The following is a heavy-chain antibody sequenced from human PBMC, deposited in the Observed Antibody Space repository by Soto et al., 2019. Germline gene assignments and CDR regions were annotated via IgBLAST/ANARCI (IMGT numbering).Heavy chain of an antibody. CDR1: GFTFSSYA. D-gene: IGHD3-10*01. CDR2: ISYDGSNK. J-gene: IGHJ6*02. Sequence: GGSLRLSCAASGFTFSSYAMHWVRQAPGKGLEWVAVISYDGSNKYYADSVKGRFTISRDNSKNTLYLQMNSLRAEDTVVYYCASDYGESRIYYYYGMDVWGQGTTVTVSS. V-gene: IGHV3-30-3*01. CDR3: ASDYGESRIYYYYGMDV.